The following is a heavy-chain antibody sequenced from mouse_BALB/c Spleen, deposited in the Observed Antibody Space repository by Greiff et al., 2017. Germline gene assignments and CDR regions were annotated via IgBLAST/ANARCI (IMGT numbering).Heavy chain of an antibody. J-gene: IGHJ4*01. Sequence: QVQLQQSGAELVRPGVSVKFSCKGSGYTFTDYAMHWVKQSHAKGLEWIGVISTYYGDASYNQKFKGKATITVDKSSSTAYMELARLTSEDSAIYYCARSLLWLRRGYYAMDYWGQGTSVTVSA. CDR2: ISTYYGDA. CDR3: ARSLLWLRRGYYAMDY. CDR1: GYTFTDYA. V-gene: IGHV1S137*01. D-gene: IGHD2-9*01.